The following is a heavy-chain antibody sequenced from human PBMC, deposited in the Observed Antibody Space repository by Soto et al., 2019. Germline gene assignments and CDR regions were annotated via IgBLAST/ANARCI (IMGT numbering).Heavy chain of an antibody. V-gene: IGHV1-18*01. CDR1: GFSLSSDG. D-gene: IGHD2-2*01. J-gene: IGHJ5*02. Sequence: QVQLVQSGAEIKKPGASVKVSCKASGFSLSSDGSNWVRQAPGQGLEWVGWISPYNDNTNYAQNLQDRVTLTTDTYTSTAYMELRSLRSDDSAVYYCTRSEVPAAMGGWFDTWGQGTLVTVSS. CDR3: TRSEVPAAMGGWFDT. CDR2: ISPYNDNT.